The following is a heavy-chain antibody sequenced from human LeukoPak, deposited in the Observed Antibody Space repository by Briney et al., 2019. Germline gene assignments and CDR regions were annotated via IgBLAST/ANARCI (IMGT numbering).Heavy chain of an antibody. CDR1: GYTLTELS. V-gene: IGHV1-24*01. J-gene: IGHJ4*02. D-gene: IGHD3-3*01. CDR2: FDPEDGET. Sequence: ASVKVSCKVSGYTLTELSMHWVRQAPGKGLEWMGGFDPEDGETIYAQKFQGRVTMTEDTSTDTAYMELSSQRSEDTAVYYCATDLTKYYDFWSGYISTDYWGQGTLVTVSS. CDR3: ATDLTKYYDFWSGYISTDY.